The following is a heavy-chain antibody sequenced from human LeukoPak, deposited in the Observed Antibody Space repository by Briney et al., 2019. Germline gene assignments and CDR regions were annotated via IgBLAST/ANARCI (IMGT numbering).Heavy chain of an antibody. D-gene: IGHD3-10*01. CDR1: GYTFTSYG. J-gene: IGHJ5*02. V-gene: IGHV1-18*01. CDR2: ISAYNGNT. CDR3: ASSPYGSGLGDWFDP. Sequence: ASVTDSCMASGYTFTSYGISWVRQAPGQGLEWMGWISAYNGNTNYAQKLQGRVTMTTDTSTSTAYMELRSLRSDDTAVYYCASSPYGSGLGDWFDPWGQGTLVTVSS.